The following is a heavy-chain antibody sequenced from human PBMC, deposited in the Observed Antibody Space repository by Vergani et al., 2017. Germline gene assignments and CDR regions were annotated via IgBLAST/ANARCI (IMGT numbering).Heavy chain of an antibody. CDR1: GFTFDDYA. CDR3: AKSPAVPDYFDY. CDR2: ISWNSGSI. Sequence: EVQLVESGGGLVQPGRSLRLSCAASGFTFDDYAMHWVRQAPGKGLEWVSGISWNSGSIGYADSVKGRFTISRDNAKNSLYLQMNSLRAEDTALYYCAKSPAVPDYFDYGGQGTLVTVSS. V-gene: IGHV3-9*01. D-gene: IGHD2-2*01. J-gene: IGHJ4*02.